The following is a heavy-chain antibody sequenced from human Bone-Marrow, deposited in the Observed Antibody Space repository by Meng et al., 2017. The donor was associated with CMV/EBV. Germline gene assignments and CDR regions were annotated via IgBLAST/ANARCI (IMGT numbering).Heavy chain of an antibody. D-gene: IGHD6-13*01. CDR2: ISGSGGST. J-gene: IGHJ4*02. CDR3: AKDGFLQQQLAPFHWGFDY. CDR1: GFTFSSYA. Sequence: GESLKISCAASGFTFSSYAMSWVRQAPGKGLEWVSAISGSGGSTYYADSVKGRFTISRDNSKNTLYLQMNSLRAEDTAVYYGAKDGFLQQQLAPFHWGFDYWGQGTLVTVSS. V-gene: IGHV3-23*01.